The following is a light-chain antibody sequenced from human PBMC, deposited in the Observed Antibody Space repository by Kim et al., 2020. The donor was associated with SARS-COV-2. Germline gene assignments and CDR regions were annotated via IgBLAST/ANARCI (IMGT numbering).Light chain of an antibody. CDR2: EVN. CDR3: CSYGGSRTYV. Sequence: GHTITSSSTGTNRVVVYLNLVSWYQQHPCKATNVMIYEVNQRPPGVSNRFSGSKSGNTASLTISVLQDEDEADYSCCSYGGSRTYVFGTGTKVTVL. J-gene: IGLJ1*01. CDR1: NRVVVYLNL. V-gene: IGLV2-23*02.